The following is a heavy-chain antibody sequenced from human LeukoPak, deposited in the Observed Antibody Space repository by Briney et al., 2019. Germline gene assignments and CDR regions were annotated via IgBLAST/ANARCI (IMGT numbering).Heavy chain of an antibody. CDR3: ARQTAMGRSGDY. D-gene: IGHD5-18*01. V-gene: IGHV5-51*01. CDR2: IFPGDSDT. CDR1: GYSFTSNW. J-gene: IGHJ4*02. Sequence: GESLKISCKGSGYSFTSNWIGWVRQMPGKGLEWMGIIFPGDSDTRYSPSFLGQVTISADKSLTTAYLQWNSLKASDTAPYYCARQTAMGRSGDYWGQGTLVTVSS.